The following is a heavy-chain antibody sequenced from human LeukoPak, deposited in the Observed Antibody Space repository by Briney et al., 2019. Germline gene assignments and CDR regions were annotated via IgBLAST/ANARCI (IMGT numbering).Heavy chain of an antibody. CDR2: TYYRSKWYN. D-gene: IGHD6-19*01. V-gene: IGHV6-1*01. CDR1: GDSVSSNSAA. CDR3: ARDLLTYSSGWYTAHDAFDI. J-gene: IGHJ3*02. Sequence: SQTLSLTCAISGDSVSSNSAAWNWIRQSPSRGLEWLGRTYYRSKWYNDYAVSVKSRITINPDTSKNQFSLQLNSVTPEDTAVYYCARDLLTYSSGWYTAHDAFDIWGQGTMVTVSS.